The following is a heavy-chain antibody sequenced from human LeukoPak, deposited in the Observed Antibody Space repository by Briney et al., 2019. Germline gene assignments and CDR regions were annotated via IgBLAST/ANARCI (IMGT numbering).Heavy chain of an antibody. CDR1: GFTFSSYS. D-gene: IGHD6-13*01. V-gene: IGHV3-21*01. CDR2: ISSSSSYI. J-gene: IGHJ5*02. Sequence: KTGGSLRLSCAASGFTFSSYSMNWVRQAPGKGLEWVSSISSSSSYIYYADSVKGRFTISRDNAKNSLYLQMNSLRAEDTAVYYCASIFFGIAAAGTYPFRVWNRWGQGTLVTVS. CDR3: ASIFFGIAAAGTYPFRVWNR.